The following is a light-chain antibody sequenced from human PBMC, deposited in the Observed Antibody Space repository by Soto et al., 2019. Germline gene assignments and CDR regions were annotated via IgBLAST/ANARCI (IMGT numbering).Light chain of an antibody. V-gene: IGLV1-51*01. CDR1: SSNIGNNY. J-gene: IGLJ2*01. CDR2: DNY. Sequence: QSVLTQPPSVSAAPGQKVTISCSGSSSNIGNNYVSWYQQLPGTAPKLLIYDNYKRPSGIPDRFSGSKSGTSATLGITGLQTGDEADYYCGTWHSSLSAVVFGGGTKLTVL. CDR3: GTWHSSLSAVV.